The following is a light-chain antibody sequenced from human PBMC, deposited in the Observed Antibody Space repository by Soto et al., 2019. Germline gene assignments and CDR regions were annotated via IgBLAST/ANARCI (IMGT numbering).Light chain of an antibody. CDR1: SGDVGGFHY. CDR3: ISKTSTTTPDV. Sequence: QSALTQPASVSGSPGQSITISCTGTSGDVGGFHYVSWYQQHPGKAPKLMIYEVSNRPSGVSNRFSGSKSGNTASLTISGLRAEDEADYYCISKTSTTTPDVFGTGTKVTVL. V-gene: IGLV2-14*01. J-gene: IGLJ1*01. CDR2: EVS.